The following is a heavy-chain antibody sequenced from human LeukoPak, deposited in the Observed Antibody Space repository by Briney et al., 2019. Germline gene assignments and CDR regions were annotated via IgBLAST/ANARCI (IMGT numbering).Heavy chain of an antibody. CDR3: ARGGGDDYGSHYFDY. V-gene: IGHV3-30*02. CDR1: GFTFSSYG. J-gene: IGHJ4*02. CDR2: IRYDGSNK. Sequence: PGGSLRLSCAASGFTFSSYGMHWVRQAPGKGLEWVAFIRYDGSNKYYADSVKGRFTISRDNSKNTLYLQMNSLRAEDTAVYYCARGGGDDYGSHYFDYWGQGTLVTVSS. D-gene: IGHD4-17*01.